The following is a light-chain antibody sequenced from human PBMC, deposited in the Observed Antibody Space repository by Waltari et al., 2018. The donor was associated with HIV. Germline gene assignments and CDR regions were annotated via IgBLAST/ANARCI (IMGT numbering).Light chain of an antibody. J-gene: IGLJ3*02. V-gene: IGLV6-57*01. Sequence: NFMLTQPHSVSASPGETVTISCTHSSGSVAANFVQWFQQRPGSSPTTVIYEDNERPSEVPARFSGSMHSSSRSGYFPALLTISGLETEDGAVYYWQSCDSDSLVCGGGTRLTVL. CDR1: SGSVAANF. CDR3: QSCDSDSLV. CDR2: EDN.